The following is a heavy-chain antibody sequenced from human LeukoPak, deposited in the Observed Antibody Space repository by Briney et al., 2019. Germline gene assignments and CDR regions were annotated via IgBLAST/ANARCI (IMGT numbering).Heavy chain of an antibody. CDR1: GYTFTSYG. CDR2: ISAYNGNT. J-gene: IGHJ1*01. V-gene: IGHV1-18*01. Sequence: ASVKVSCKASGYTFTSYGISWVRQAPGQGLEWMGWISAYNGNTNYAQKLQGRVTMTTDTSTSTAYMELRSLRSDGTAVYYCARWDCSGGSCLEYFQHWGQGTLVTVSS. CDR3: ARWDCSGGSCLEYFQH. D-gene: IGHD2-15*01.